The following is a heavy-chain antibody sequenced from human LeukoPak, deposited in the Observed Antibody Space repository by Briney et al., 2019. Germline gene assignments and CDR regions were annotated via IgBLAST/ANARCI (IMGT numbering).Heavy chain of an antibody. D-gene: IGHD3-22*01. Sequence: PSETLSLTCTLWGHCINRNNYYGRWIRQPPGKGLEWIGSIYYSGSTYNNPSLKSRVTISVDTTKNQFSLKLTSVTAAGDAAYYCGSRASGYWWNCDCWVEGTLVTVSS. V-gene: IGHV4-39*01. CDR3: GSRASGYWWNCDC. CDR2: IYYSGST. J-gene: IGHJ4*02. CDR1: GHCINRNNYY.